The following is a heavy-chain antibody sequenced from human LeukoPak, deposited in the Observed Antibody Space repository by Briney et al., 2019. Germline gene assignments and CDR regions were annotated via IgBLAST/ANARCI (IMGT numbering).Heavy chain of an antibody. J-gene: IGHJ4*02. D-gene: IGHD4-11*01. CDR3: ARRGLLTTQRYFEY. Sequence: ASVNVSCKASGYTFTDYDINWVRQAPGKGLEWMGWISEYNGNTNYAQKLRGRITVTTDTSTSTSYMELRSLRSDDRAVYYCARRGLLTTQRYFEYWGQGTLVIVSS. CDR2: ISEYNGNT. CDR1: GYTFTDYD. V-gene: IGHV1-18*01.